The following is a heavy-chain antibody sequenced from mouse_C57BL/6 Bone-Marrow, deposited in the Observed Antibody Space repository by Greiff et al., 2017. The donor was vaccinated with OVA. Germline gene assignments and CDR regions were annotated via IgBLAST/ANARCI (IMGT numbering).Heavy chain of an antibody. D-gene: IGHD2-5*01. CDR2: INPGSGGT. Sequence: VQLQQSGAELVRPGTSVKVSCKASGYAFTNYLIEWVKQRPGQGLEWIGVINPGSGGTNYNEKFKGKATLTADKSSSTAYMQLSSLTSEDSAVYFCARRCYSTDDDGFDYWGQGTTLTVSS. CDR3: ARRCYSTDDDGFDY. J-gene: IGHJ2*01. V-gene: IGHV1-54*01. CDR1: GYAFTNYL.